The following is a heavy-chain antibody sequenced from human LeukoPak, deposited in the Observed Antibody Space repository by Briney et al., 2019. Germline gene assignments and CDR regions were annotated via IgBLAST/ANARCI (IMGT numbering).Heavy chain of an antibody. D-gene: IGHD2-8*01. CDR2: ISYDGSNK. V-gene: IGHV3-30-3*01. CDR1: GFTFSSHA. J-gene: IGHJ4*02. CDR3: ARTYGPFDY. Sequence: SGGSLRLSCAASGFTFSSHAMHWVRQAPGKGLEWVAVISYDGSNKYYADSVKGRFTISRDNSKNTLYLQMNSLRAEDTAVYYCARTYGPFDYWGQGTLVTVSS.